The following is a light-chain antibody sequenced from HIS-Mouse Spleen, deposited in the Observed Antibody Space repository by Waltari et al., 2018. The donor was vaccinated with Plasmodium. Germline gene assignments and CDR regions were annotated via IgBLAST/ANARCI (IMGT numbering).Light chain of an antibody. CDR2: GSS. J-gene: IGKJ3*01. Sequence: EIVMTPSPATLSVSPGGRATLSCRASQSVRSNLAWYQQKPGQAPRLLIYGSSTRATGIPARFSGSGSGTEFTLTISSLRSEDFAVYYCQQYNNWPFTFGPGTKVDIK. V-gene: IGKV3-15*01. CDR3: QQYNNWPFT. CDR1: QSVRSN.